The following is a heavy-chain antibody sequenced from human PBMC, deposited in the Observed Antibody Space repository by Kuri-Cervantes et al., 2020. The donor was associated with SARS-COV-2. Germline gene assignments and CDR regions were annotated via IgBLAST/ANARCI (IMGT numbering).Heavy chain of an antibody. J-gene: IGHJ3*02. V-gene: IGHV4-59*01. CDR2: IYYSGST. D-gene: IGHD3-3*01. Sequence: ESLKISCTVSGGYISSYYWSWIRQPPGKGLEWIGYIYYSGSTNYNPSLKSRVTISVDTSKNQFSLKLSSVNAADTAVYYCARVRIFGVPGFAFDIWGQGTMVTVSS. CDR3: ARVRIFGVPGFAFDI. CDR1: GGYISSYY.